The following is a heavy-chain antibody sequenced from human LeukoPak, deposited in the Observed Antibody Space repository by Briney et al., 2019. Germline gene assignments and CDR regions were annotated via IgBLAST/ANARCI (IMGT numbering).Heavy chain of an antibody. Sequence: ASVKVSCEASGYTFTGYYMHWVRQAPGQGLEWMGWINPNSGGTNYAQKFQGRVTMTRDTSISTAYMELSRLRSDDTAVYYCARGSSTGYYYYYMDVWGKGTTVTVSS. V-gene: IGHV1-2*02. CDR2: INPNSGGT. D-gene: IGHD2-2*01. J-gene: IGHJ6*03. CDR1: GYTFTGYY. CDR3: ARGSSTGYYYYYMDV.